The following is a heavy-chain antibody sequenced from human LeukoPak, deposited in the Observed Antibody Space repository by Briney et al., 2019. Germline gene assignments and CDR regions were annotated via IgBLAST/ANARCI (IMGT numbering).Heavy chain of an antibody. Sequence: GGSLRLSCVASGFTFSSYWMHWVRQAPGKGLVWVSRINSDGSNTNYADSVKGRFTISRGNAKNTLYLQMNSLRAEDRAVYYCARGPEDRWYFDPWGRGTLVTVSS. CDR2: INSDGSNT. CDR1: GFTFSSYW. V-gene: IGHV3-74*01. CDR3: ARGPEDRWYFDP. J-gene: IGHJ2*01.